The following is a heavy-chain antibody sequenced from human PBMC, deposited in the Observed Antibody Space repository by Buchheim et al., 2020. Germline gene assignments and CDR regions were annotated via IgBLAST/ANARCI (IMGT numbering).Heavy chain of an antibody. CDR1: GYTFTSYG. D-gene: IGHD3-9*01. CDR3: ARVGYYDILTDYYATYYYYGMDV. V-gene: IGHV1-18*01. J-gene: IGHJ6*02. Sequence: QVQLVQSGAEVKKPGASVKVSCKASGYTFTSYGISWVRQAPGQGLEWMGWMSVYNGNTNYAQSLQGRVTMTTDTSTSTAYMELRSLRSDATALYYCARVGYYDILTDYYATYYYYGMDVWGQGTT. CDR2: MSVYNGNT.